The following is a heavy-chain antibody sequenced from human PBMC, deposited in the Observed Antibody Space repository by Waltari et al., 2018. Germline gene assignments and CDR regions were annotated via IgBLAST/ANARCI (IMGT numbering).Heavy chain of an antibody. V-gene: IGHV3-48*01. CDR1: GFTFGVFS. D-gene: IGHD6-19*01. Sequence: EVQLVESGGGLVPPGGSLRLSGVGSGFTFGVFSMHWIRQAPGKGLEWVAYISASRAAIYYAESVKGRFTISRDNAKNSLFLQMTNLGVEDTAVYYCATEPAPGAGINYWGQGILVTVSS. CDR3: ATEPAPGAGINY. CDR2: ISASRAAI. J-gene: IGHJ4*02.